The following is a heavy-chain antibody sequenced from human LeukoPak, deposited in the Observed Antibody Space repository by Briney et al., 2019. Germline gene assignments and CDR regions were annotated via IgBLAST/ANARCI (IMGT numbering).Heavy chain of an antibody. J-gene: IGHJ6*02. V-gene: IGHV4-34*01. CDR3: AVRWDRTTVTPSYYYGMDV. D-gene: IGHD4-17*01. CDR1: GGSFSGYY. Sequence: PSETLSLTCAVYGGSFSGYYWSWIRQPPGKGLEWIGEINHSGSTNYNPSLKSRVTISVDTSKNQFSLKPSSVTAADTAVYYCAVRWDRTTVTPSYYYGMDVWGQGTTVTVSS. CDR2: INHSGST.